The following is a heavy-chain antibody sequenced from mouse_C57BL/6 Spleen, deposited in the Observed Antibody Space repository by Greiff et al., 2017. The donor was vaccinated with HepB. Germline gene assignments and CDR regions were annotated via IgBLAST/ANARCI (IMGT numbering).Heavy chain of an antibody. D-gene: IGHD2-4*01. CDR1: GYTFTSYW. CDR2: IYPADSET. J-gene: IGHJ2*01. CDR3: ARGDDYEMDFDY. Sequence: QVQLQQPGAELVRPGSSVKLSCKASGYTFTSYWMDWVKQRPGQGLEWIGNIYPADSETHYNQKFKDKATLTVDKSSSTAYMQLSSLTSEDSSVYYCARGDDYEMDFDYWGQGTTRTVSS. V-gene: IGHV1-61*01.